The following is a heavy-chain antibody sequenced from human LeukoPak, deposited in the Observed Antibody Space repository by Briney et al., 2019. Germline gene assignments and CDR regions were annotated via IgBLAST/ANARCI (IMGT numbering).Heavy chain of an antibody. D-gene: IGHD4-23*01. CDR3: ARRPDYGGTPTFDY. V-gene: IGHV3-66*01. Sequence: GGSPRLSCAASGVTVSSNYMSWVRQAPGKGLEWVSVLYSDGSTYYADSVKGRFTISRDNSKNTLYLQMNSLRAEDTAVYFCARRPDYGGTPTFDYWGQGTLVTVSS. CDR2: LYSDGST. J-gene: IGHJ4*02. CDR1: GVTVSSNY.